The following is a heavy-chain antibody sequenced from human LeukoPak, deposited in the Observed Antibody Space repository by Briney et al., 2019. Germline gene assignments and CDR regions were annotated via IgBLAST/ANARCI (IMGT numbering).Heavy chain of an antibody. CDR3: ARALAKTPDYWYFDL. J-gene: IGHJ2*01. CDR1: GFTFSSYS. D-gene: IGHD3-3*02. V-gene: IGHV3-21*01. CDR2: ISSSSSYI. Sequence: PGGSLRLSCAASGFTFSSYSMNWVRQAPGKGLEWVSSISSSSSYIYYADSVKGRFTISRDNAKTSLYLQMNSLRAEDTAVYYCARALAKTPDYWYFDLWGRGTLVTVSS.